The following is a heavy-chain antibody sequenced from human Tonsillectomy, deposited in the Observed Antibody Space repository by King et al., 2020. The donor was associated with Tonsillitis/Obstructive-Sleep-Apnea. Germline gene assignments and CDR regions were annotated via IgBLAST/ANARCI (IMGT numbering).Heavy chain of an antibody. J-gene: IGHJ3*02. D-gene: IGHD3-22*01. Sequence: VQLQQWGAGLLKPSETLSLTCAVYGGSFSGYYWSWIRQPPGKGLEWIGEINHSGSTNYNPSLKSRVTISVDTSKNQFSLKLSSVTAADTAVYYCARGDSSGYYYEPPNAFDTWGKGTMVPVSS. CDR2: INHSGST. CDR1: GGSFSGYY. V-gene: IGHV4-34*01. CDR3: ARGDSSGYYYEPPNAFDT.